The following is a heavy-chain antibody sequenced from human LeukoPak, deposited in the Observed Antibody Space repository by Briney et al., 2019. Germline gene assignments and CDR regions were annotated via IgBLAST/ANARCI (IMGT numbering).Heavy chain of an antibody. D-gene: IGHD3-22*01. Sequence: ASVKVSCKGSGYTFADYYMHWVRQAPGQGLEWMGWIYPNRGGTNYAQKFQGRVTMTRDTSINTAYMELSRLRSDDTAVYYCARAYDGSGNLDYWGQGTLVTVSS. CDR2: IYPNRGGT. CDR1: GYTFADYY. V-gene: IGHV1-2*02. J-gene: IGHJ4*02. CDR3: ARAYDGSGNLDY.